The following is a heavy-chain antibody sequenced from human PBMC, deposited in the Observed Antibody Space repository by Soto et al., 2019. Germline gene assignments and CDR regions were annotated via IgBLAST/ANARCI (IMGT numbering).Heavy chain of an antibody. CDR1: GGSFSGYY. Sequence: SETLSLTCAVYGGSFSGYYWSWIRQPPGKGLEGIGEINHSGSTNYNPSLKSRVTISVDTSKNQFSLKLSSVTAADTAVYYCARAPLFFPEFGWLDSYYCLDVWGQGTTVAVSS. J-gene: IGHJ6*03. V-gene: IGHV4-34*01. CDR3: ARAPLFFPEFGWLDSYYCLDV. CDR2: INHSGST. D-gene: IGHD3-9*01.